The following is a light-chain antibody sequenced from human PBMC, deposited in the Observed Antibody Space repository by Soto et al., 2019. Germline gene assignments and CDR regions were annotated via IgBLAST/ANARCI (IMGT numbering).Light chain of an antibody. CDR2: TAS. V-gene: IGKV1-8*01. CDR3: QQYCSFPLT. Sequence: AIRMTQSPSSFSASTGDRVTITCRASQGISSHLAWYQVKPGKAPRLLIFTASYLESGVPTRFNGSGTGNGFTLNSRSLQSEDFAVYYCQQYCSFPLTFGGGTKVEIK. J-gene: IGKJ4*01. CDR1: QGISSH.